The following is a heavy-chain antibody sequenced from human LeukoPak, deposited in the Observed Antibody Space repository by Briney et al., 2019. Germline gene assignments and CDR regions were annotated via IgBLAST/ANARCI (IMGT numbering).Heavy chain of an antibody. CDR2: SRRKANSYTT. J-gene: IGHJ4*02. D-gene: IGHD6-19*01. V-gene: IGHV3-72*01. CDR3: ARVAVAGGGYFDY. CDR1: EFSFSDYH. Sequence: GGSLRLSCAASEFSFSDYHMDWVRQAPGKGLEWVGRSRRKANSYTTEYAASVEGRFSISRDDSKNSVYLQMNSLKTEDTAVYYCARVAVAGGGYFDYWGQGTLVTVSS.